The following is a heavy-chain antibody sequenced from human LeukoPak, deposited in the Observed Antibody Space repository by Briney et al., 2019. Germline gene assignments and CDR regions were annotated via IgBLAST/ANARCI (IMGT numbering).Heavy chain of an antibody. V-gene: IGHV1-24*01. CDR3: ATYLYYGSGSYPTKNWFDP. CDR2: FDPEDGET. J-gene: IGHJ5*02. D-gene: IGHD3-10*01. Sequence: ASVKVSCKVSGYTLTELSMHWVRQAPGKGLEWMGGFDPEDGETIYAQKFQGRVTMTEATSTDTAYMELSSLRSEDTAVYYCATYLYYGSGSYPTKNWFDPWGQGTLVTVSS. CDR1: GYTLTELS.